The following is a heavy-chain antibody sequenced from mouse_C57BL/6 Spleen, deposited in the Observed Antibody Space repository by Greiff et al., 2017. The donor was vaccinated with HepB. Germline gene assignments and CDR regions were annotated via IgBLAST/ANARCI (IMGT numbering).Heavy chain of an antibody. Sequence: QVQLQQPGAELVMPGASVKLSCKASGYTFTSYWMHWVKQRPGQGLEWIGEIDPSDSYTNYNQKFKGKSTLTVDKSSSTAYMQLSSLTSEDSAVYYGARHGSSFHWYVDVWGTGTTVTVSS. CDR1: GYTFTSYW. CDR2: IDPSDSYT. V-gene: IGHV1-69*01. J-gene: IGHJ1*03. CDR3: ARHGSSFHWYVDV. D-gene: IGHD1-1*01.